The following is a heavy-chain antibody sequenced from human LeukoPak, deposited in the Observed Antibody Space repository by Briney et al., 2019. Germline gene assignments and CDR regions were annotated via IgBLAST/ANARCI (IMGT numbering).Heavy chain of an antibody. J-gene: IGHJ5*02. Sequence: GGPLRLSCAASGFTFSSYSMNWVRQAPGKGLEWVSSISSSSSYIYYADSVKGRFTISRDNAKNSLYLQMNSLRAEDTAVYYCARSVDTENWFDPWGQGTLVTVSS. CDR3: ARSVDTENWFDP. CDR2: ISSSSSYI. V-gene: IGHV3-21*01. CDR1: GFTFSSYS. D-gene: IGHD5-18*01.